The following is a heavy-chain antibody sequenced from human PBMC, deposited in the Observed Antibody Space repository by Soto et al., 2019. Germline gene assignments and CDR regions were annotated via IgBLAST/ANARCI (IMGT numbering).Heavy chain of an antibody. V-gene: IGHV4-39*01. Sequence: QLQLQESGPGLVKPSETLSLTCTVSGGSISSSSYYWGWIRQPPGKGLEWIGSIYYSGSTYYNPSLKRRFIISVATSKHQFSLKLSSVTAADTAVYYCTRHDSGTMSVTPYWGQGTLVTDSS. CDR3: TRHDSGTMSVTPY. J-gene: IGHJ4*02. D-gene: IGHD3-10*02. CDR1: GGSISSSSYY. CDR2: IYYSGST.